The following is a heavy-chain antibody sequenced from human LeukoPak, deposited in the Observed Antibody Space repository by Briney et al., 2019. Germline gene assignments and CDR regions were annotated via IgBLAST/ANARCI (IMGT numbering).Heavy chain of an antibody. V-gene: IGHV3-23*01. Sequence: AGGSLRLSCAASGFTFDDYAMHWVRHAPGKGLEWVSASRGSGGDTYYADSVKGRFTISRDNSKNMLYLQMNSLRAEDTAVYYCAKYYNDSSGYFYYFDYWGQGTLVTVSS. D-gene: IGHD3-22*01. CDR2: SRGSGGDT. CDR1: GFTFDDYA. J-gene: IGHJ4*02. CDR3: AKYYNDSSGYFYYFDY.